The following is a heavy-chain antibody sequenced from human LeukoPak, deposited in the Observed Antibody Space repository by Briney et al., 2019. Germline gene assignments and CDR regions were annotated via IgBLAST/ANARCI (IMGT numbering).Heavy chain of an antibody. Sequence: KPGESLKLFCQGSGYSFTSYWIGWVRQMPGKGLEWMGIIYPGDSDTTYSPSFQGQVTISADKSISTAYLQWSSLKASDTAMYYCARRRDGYNYVGTDYWGQGTLVTVSS. D-gene: IGHD5-24*01. CDR1: GYSFTSYW. CDR3: ARRRDGYNYVGTDY. J-gene: IGHJ4*02. CDR2: IYPGDSDT. V-gene: IGHV5-51*03.